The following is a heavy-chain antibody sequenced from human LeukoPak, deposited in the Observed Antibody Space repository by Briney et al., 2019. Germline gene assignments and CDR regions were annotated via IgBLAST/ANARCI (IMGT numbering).Heavy chain of an antibody. J-gene: IGHJ2*01. V-gene: IGHV3-23*01. D-gene: IGHD4-17*01. CDR1: GFTFSSYA. CDR2: IVGSGAST. Sequence: GGSLRLSCAASGFTFSSYAMGWVRQAPGKGLEWVSAIVGSGASTYYADSVKGRFTISRDNSKNTLHLQMNSLRAEDTAIYHCAKVRVVGDYNWFFDLWGRGTLVTVSS. CDR3: AKVRVVGDYNWFFDL.